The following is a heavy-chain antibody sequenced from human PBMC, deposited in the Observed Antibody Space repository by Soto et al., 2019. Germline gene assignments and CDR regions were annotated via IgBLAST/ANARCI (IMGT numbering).Heavy chain of an antibody. CDR2: ISAYNGNT. CDR3: ARFPYVPAAPMWDDY. CDR1: GYTFTSYG. V-gene: IGHV1-18*01. D-gene: IGHD2-2*01. J-gene: IGHJ4*02. Sequence: ASVKVSCKASGYTFTSYGISWVRQAPGQGLEWMGWISAYNGNTNYAQKLQGRVTMTTDTSTNTAYMELRSLRSDDTAVYYCARFPYVPAAPMWDDYWGQGTLVTISS.